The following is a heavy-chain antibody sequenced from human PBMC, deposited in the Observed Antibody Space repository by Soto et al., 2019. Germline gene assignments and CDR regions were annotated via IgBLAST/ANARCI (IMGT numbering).Heavy chain of an antibody. CDR3: ASPRSHGSGSYYKPSSYYYYGMDV. CDR1: GYTFTSYY. V-gene: IGHV1-46*03. D-gene: IGHD3-10*01. J-gene: IGHJ6*02. Sequence: GASVNVSCKASGYTFTSYYMHWVRQAPGQGLEWMGIINPSGGSTSYAQKFQGRVTMTRDTSTSTVYMELSSLRSEDTAVYYCASPRSHGSGSYYKPSSYYYYGMDVWGQGTTVTVSS. CDR2: INPSGGST.